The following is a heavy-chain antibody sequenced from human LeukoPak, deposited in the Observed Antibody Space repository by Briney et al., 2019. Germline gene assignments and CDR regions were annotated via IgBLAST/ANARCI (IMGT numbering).Heavy chain of an antibody. CDR2: IYHSGST. CDR3: ARVGAAAGTGNWFDP. Sequence: SETLSLTCTVSGYSISRGYYWGWIRQPPGKGLEWIGSIYHSGSTYYNPSLKSRVTISVDTSKNQFSLKLSSVTAADTAVYYCARVGAAAGTGNWFDPWGQGTLVTVSS. CDR1: GYSISRGYY. J-gene: IGHJ5*02. D-gene: IGHD6-13*01. V-gene: IGHV4-38-2*02.